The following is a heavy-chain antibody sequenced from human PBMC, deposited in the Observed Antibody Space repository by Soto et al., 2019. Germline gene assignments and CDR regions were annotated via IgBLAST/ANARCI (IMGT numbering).Heavy chain of an antibody. CDR2: ISWDGGST. CDR3: AKDISGGGGNYHFDY. D-gene: IGHD4-4*01. Sequence: GGSLRLSCAASGFTFDDYAMHWVRQAPGKGLEWVSLISWDGGSTYYADSVKGRFTISRDNSKNSLYLQMNSLRAEDTALYYCAKDISGGGGNYHFDYWGQGTLVTVSS. CDR1: GFTFDDYA. V-gene: IGHV3-43D*03. J-gene: IGHJ4*02.